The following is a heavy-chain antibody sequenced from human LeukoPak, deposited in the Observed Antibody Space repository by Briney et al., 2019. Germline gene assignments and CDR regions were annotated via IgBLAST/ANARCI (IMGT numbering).Heavy chain of an antibody. J-gene: IGHJ4*02. CDR3: AISGYDSSGRNIDY. CDR2: IYYSGST. D-gene: IGHD3-22*01. Sequence: SETLSLTCTVSGGSISSSSYYWGWIRQPPGKGLEWIGSIYYSGSTYYNPSLKSRVTISVDTSKNQFSLKLSSVTAADTAVYYSAISGYDSSGRNIDYWGQGTLVTVSS. CDR1: GGSISSSSYY. V-gene: IGHV4-39*01.